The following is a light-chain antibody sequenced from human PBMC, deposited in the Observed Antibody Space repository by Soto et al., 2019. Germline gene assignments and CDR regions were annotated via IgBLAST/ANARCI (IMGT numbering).Light chain of an antibody. CDR3: QVWDSSSDPVV. Sequence: SYELTQAPSVSVAPGKTARITCGGTNIGSKSVHWYQQKPGQAPVLVISYDSDRPSGIPERFSGSNSGNTPTLTISRVEAGDEADYYCQVWDSSSDPVVFGGGTKLTVL. J-gene: IGLJ2*01. V-gene: IGLV3-21*04. CDR2: YDS. CDR1: NIGSKS.